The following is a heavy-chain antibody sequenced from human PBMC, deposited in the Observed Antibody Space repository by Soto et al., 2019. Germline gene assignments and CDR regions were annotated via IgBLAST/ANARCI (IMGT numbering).Heavy chain of an antibody. CDR1: GGSVSSGSYY. Sequence: QVQLQESGPGLVKPSETLSLTCTVSGGSVSSGSYYWSWIRQPPGKGLEWIGYIYYSGSTNYNPSLKSRVTISVDTSKNQFSLKLSSVTAADTAVYYCARDLGYSSGLLCWGQGTLVTVSS. CDR3: ARDLGYSSGLLC. J-gene: IGHJ4*02. D-gene: IGHD6-19*01. CDR2: IYYSGST. V-gene: IGHV4-61*01.